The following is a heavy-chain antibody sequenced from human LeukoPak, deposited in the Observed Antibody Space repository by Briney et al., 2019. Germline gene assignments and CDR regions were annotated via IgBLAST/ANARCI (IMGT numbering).Heavy chain of an antibody. CDR3: AKGWGSSWYVVDY. CDR2: ISGSGGST. V-gene: IGHV3-23*01. CDR1: GFTFSSYA. J-gene: IGHJ4*02. D-gene: IGHD6-13*01. Sequence: GALRLSCAASGFTFSSYAMSWVRQAPGKGLEWVSAISGSGGSTYYAGSVKGRFTISRDNSKNTLYLQMNSLRAEDTAVYYCAKGWGSSWYVVDYWGQGTLVTVSS.